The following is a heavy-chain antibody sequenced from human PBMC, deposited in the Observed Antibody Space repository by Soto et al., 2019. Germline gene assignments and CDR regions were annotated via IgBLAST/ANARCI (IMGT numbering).Heavy chain of an antibody. V-gene: IGHV3-23*01. D-gene: IGHD1-1*01. CDR1: GFTFSSYA. J-gene: IGHJ4*02. CDR3: AKDRAGTTAFDY. CDR2: ISGSGGST. Sequence: GGSLRLSCADSGFTFSSYAMSWVRQTPGKGLEWVSAISGSGGSTYYADSVKGRFTISRDNSKNTLYLQMNSLRVDDTAVYYCAKDRAGTTAFDYWGQGTLVTVSS.